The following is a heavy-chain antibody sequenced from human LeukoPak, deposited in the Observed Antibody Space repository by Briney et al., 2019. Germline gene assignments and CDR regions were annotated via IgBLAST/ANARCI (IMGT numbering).Heavy chain of an antibody. V-gene: IGHV3-23*01. CDR3: AKPHMIVVVIPVNVYFDY. CDR1: GFTFSSYA. CDR2: ISGSGGST. J-gene: IGHJ4*02. Sequence: GGSLRLSCAASGFTFSSYAMSWVRQAPGKGLEWVSAISGSGGSTYYADSVKGRFTISRDNSKNTLYLQMNSLRAEDTAVYYCAKPHMIVVVIPVNVYFDYWGRGTRVPVSS. D-gene: IGHD3-22*01.